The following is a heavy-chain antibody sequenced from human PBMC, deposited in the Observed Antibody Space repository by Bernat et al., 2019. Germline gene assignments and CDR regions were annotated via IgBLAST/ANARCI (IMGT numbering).Heavy chain of an antibody. CDR3: ARVHSMIVVVTSRDVYFDY. CDR2: IYYSGST. J-gene: IGHJ4*02. D-gene: IGHD3-22*01. V-gene: IGHV4-31*03. Sequence: QVQLQESGPGLVKPSQTLSLTCTVSGGSISSGGYYWSWIRQHPGKGLEWIGYIYYSGSTYYNPSPKSRVTISVDTSKNQFSLKLSSVTAADTAVYYCARVHSMIVVVTSRDVYFDYWGQGTLVTVAA. CDR1: GGSISSGGYY.